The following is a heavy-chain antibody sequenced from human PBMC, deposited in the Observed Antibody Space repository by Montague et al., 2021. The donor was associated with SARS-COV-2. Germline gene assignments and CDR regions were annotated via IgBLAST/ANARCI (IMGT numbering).Heavy chain of an antibody. D-gene: IGHD1-1*01. CDR2: VHYTGST. V-gene: IGHV4-59*01. CDR3: ARAQNTCFIANCVNYFEV. J-gene: IGHJ4*02. Sequence: SETLSLTCEVSGGSISSYYWSWIRQSPGEGLEWIGYVHYTGSTKYNPSLKTRVTLSLDTPKKHCSLKLKSVTAADTAVYYCARAQNTCFIANCVNYFEVWGLGALVTVSP. CDR1: GGSISSYY.